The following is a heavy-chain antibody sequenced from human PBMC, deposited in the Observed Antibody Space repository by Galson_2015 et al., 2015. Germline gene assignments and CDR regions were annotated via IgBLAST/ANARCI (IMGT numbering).Heavy chain of an antibody. D-gene: IGHD4-11*01. Sequence: SVKVSCKASGGTFSSYAISWVRQAPGQGLEWMGGIIPIFGTANYAQKFQGRVTITADESTSTAYMELSSLRSEDTAVYYCARGFSQDSYGYSNYDYYYGMDVWGQGTTVTVSS. J-gene: IGHJ6*02. CDR3: ARGFSQDSYGYSNYDYYYGMDV. V-gene: IGHV1-69*13. CDR2: IIPIFGTA. CDR1: GGTFSSYA.